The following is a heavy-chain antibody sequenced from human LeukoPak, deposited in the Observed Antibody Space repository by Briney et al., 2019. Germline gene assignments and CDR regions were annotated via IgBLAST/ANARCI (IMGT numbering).Heavy chain of an antibody. V-gene: IGHV4-59*12. J-gene: IGHJ4*02. D-gene: IGHD5-12*01. CDR2: IYYTGST. Sequence: PSETLSLTCTVSGDSISLYYWSWIRQPPGKGLEWIGYIYYTGSTKSNPSLKSRVTISVDTSKNQFSLKLSSVTAADTAVYYCARGLRLYSGYDFLRYWGQGTLVTVSS. CDR1: GDSISLYY. CDR3: ARGLRLYSGYDFLRY.